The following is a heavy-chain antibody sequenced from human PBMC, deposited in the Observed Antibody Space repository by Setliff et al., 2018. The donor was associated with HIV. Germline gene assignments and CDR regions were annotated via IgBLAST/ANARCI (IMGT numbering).Heavy chain of an antibody. Sequence: GGSLRLSCAASGFTFSSYAMNWVRQAPGKGLEWVAYISSSDSTIYYAASVKGRFTIYRDNAKNSLFLQMDSLRAEDTAVYYCARLSPPDDYGDLGGVDYWGPGTLVTVSS. J-gene: IGHJ4*02. V-gene: IGHV3-48*03. CDR3: ARLSPPDDYGDLGGVDY. CDR2: ISSSDSTI. CDR1: GFTFSSYA. D-gene: IGHD4-17*01.